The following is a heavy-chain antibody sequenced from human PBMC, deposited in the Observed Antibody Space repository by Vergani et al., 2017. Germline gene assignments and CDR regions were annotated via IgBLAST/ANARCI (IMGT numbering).Heavy chain of an antibody. Sequence: QVPLVQSGAEVKKPGASVTVSCKASGYTFTSYYMHWVRPAPGQGLEWMGIINPSGGSTSYAQKFQGRVTMTRDTSTSTVYMELSSLRSEDTAVYYCASVGSAACTVWWFDPWGQGTLVTVSS. D-gene: IGHD6-13*01. CDR3: ASVGSAACTVWWFDP. CDR1: GYTFTSYY. CDR2: INPSGGST. J-gene: IGHJ5*02. V-gene: IGHV1-46*01.